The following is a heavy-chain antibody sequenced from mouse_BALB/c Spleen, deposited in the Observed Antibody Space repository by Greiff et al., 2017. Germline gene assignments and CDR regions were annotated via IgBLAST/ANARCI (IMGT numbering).Heavy chain of an antibody. V-gene: IGHV3-2*02. D-gene: IGHD4-1*01. J-gene: IGHJ2*01. CDR2: ISYSGST. Sequence: EVHLVESGPGLVKPSQSLSLTCTVTGYSITSDYAWNWIRQFPGNKLEWMGYISYSGSTSYNPSLKSRISITRDTSKNQFFLQLNSVTTEDTATYYCARGGTTYYFDYWGQGTTLTVSS. CDR1: GYSITSDYA. CDR3: ARGGTTYYFDY.